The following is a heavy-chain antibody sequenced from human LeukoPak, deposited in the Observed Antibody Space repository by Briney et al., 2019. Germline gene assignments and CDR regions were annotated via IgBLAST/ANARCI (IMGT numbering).Heavy chain of an antibody. J-gene: IGHJ6*03. Sequence: SVKVSCKASGGTFSSYAISWVRQAPGQGLEWMGGIIPIFGTANYAQKFQGRVTITADESTSTAYMELSSLRSEDTAVYYCATCPAYCSSTSCTTSNYYYMDVWGKGTTVTVSS. D-gene: IGHD2-2*01. CDR1: GGTFSSYA. CDR3: ATCPAYCSSTSCTTSNYYYMDV. V-gene: IGHV1-69*13. CDR2: IIPIFGTA.